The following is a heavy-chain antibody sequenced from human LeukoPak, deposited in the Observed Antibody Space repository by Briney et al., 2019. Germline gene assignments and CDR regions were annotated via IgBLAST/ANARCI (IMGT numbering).Heavy chain of an antibody. CDR1: GGSISSYY. CDR2: VYYSGST. V-gene: IGHV4-59*12. Sequence: SETLSLTCTVSGGSISSYYWSWIRQPPGRGLEWIGHVYYSGSTNYSPSLKSRVTISVDTSKNQFSLRLSSVTTADTAVYYCARAPTVTDWFDPWGQGTLVTVSS. J-gene: IGHJ5*02. CDR3: ARAPTVTDWFDP. D-gene: IGHD4-17*01.